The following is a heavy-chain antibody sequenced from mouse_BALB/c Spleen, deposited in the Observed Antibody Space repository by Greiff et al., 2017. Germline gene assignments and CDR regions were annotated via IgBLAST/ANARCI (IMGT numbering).Heavy chain of an antibody. J-gene: IGHJ2*01. Sequence: DVKLVESGGGLVQPGGSMKLSCVASGFTFSSYWMSWVRQSPEKGLEWVAEIRLKSDNYATHYAESVKGKFTISRDDSKSRLYLQMNSLRAEDTGIYYCTALYFDYWGQGTTLTVSS. CDR2: IRLKSDNYAT. CDR3: TALYFDY. V-gene: IGHV6-3*01. CDR1: GFTFSSYW.